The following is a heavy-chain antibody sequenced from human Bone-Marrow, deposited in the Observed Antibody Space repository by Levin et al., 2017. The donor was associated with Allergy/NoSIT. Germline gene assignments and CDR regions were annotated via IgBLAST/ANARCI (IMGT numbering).Heavy chain of an antibody. V-gene: IGHV1-8*01. J-gene: IGHJ6*02. Sequence: ASVKVSCKASGYIFSTYDINWVRQTAGQGLEWMGWMNPNTGNTGYAQKFQGRVTMTRNTSISTAYMELSSLRSEDTAVYYCARRNRITGYGEVPNGMDVWGQGTTVAVSS. D-gene: IGHD3-3*02. CDR3: ARRNRITGYGEVPNGMDV. CDR1: GYIFSTYD. CDR2: MNPNTGNT.